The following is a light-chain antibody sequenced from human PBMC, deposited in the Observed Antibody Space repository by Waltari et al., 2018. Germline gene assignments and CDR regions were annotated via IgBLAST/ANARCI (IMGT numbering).Light chain of an antibody. V-gene: IGLV2-14*03. CDR1: SSDSGAYEY. J-gene: IGLJ2*01. CDR3: SSFPSRTTGI. Sequence: SALTQPDSVSGSPGQSITISCSGISSDSGAYEYVSWYQQHPGKAPKVIIYDVINAPLGVSGRLSGPQSGKSASLTISGLQAEDEADYYCSSFPSRTTGIFGGGTKLTVL. CDR2: DVI.